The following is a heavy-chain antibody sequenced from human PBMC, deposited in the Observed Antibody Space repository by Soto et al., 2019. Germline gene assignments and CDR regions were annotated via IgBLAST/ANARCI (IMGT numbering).Heavy chain of an antibody. J-gene: IGHJ4*02. D-gene: IGHD2-21*02. CDR1: GFTFSSYG. CDR3: AKDKVPVVVTAPFDY. Sequence: QVQLVESGGGVVQPGRSLRLSCAASGFTFSSYGMHWVRQAPGKGLEWVAVISYDGSNKYYADSVKGRFTISRDSSKNALYLRMNSLRAEYTAVYYCAKDKVPVVVTAPFDYWGQGTLVTVSS. V-gene: IGHV3-30*18. CDR2: ISYDGSNK.